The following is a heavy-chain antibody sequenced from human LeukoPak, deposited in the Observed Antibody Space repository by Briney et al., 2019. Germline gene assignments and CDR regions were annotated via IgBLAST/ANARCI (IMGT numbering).Heavy chain of an antibody. CDR1: GFTFSSYN. CDR2: ISYDGTIQ. D-gene: IGHD6-19*01. Sequence: GGSLRLSCAASGFTFSSYNMNWVRQAPGKGLEWVAVISYDGTIQYYADSVKGRFTISRDNPKNILFLQMNSLRTEDTALYYCAKDILSEQWHDAFDIWGQGTMVTVSS. J-gene: IGHJ3*02. CDR3: AKDILSEQWHDAFDI. V-gene: IGHV3-30*18.